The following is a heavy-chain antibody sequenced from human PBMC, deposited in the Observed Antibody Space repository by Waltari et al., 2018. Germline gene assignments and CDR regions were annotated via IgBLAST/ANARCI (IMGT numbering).Heavy chain of an antibody. V-gene: IGHV4-34*01. Sequence: QVQLQQWGAGLLKPSETLSLTCAVYGGSFSGYYWSWLRQPPGKGLEWIGEINHSGSTNYNPSLKSRVTISVDTSKNQFSLKLSSVTAADTAVYYCARGLGYDFWSGYYNNWFDPWGQGTLVTVSS. D-gene: IGHD3-3*01. J-gene: IGHJ5*02. CDR2: INHSGST. CDR1: GGSFSGYY. CDR3: ARGLGYDFWSGYYNNWFDP.